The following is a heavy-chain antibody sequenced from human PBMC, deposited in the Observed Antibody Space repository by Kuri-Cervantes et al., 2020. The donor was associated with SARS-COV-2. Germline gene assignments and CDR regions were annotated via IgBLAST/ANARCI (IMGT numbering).Heavy chain of an antibody. CDR2: IWYGGSNK. D-gene: IGHD6-6*01. CDR1: GFTFSSYG. V-gene: IGHV3-33*06. J-gene: IGHJ4*02. Sequence: GESLKISCAASGFTFSSYGMHWVRQAPGKGLEWVAVIWYGGSNKYYADSVKGRFTISRDNSKNTLYLQMNSLRAEDTAVYYCAKDGRLIAARLPRPGQTYFDYWGQGTLVTVSS. CDR3: AKDGRLIAARLPRPGQTYFDY.